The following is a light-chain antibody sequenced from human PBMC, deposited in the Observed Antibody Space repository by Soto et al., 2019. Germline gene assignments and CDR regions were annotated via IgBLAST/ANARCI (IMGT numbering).Light chain of an antibody. CDR3: SSYSTTSGGI. J-gene: IGLJ2*01. V-gene: IGLV2-14*03. CDR2: DVT. Sequence: QSALTQPASVSGSPGQTIKISCTGSSTDVGGYKYVSWYQQHPGKAHKLMIYDVTNRPSGVSNRFSGSKSGDTASLTISGLQPEDEADYYCSSYSTTSGGIFGGGTKLTVL. CDR1: STDVGGYKY.